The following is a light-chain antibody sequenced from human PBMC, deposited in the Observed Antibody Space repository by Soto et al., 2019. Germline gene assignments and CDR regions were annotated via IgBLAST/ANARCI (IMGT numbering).Light chain of an antibody. J-gene: IGKJ1*01. CDR3: LQYGGLPRT. V-gene: IGKV3-20*01. CDR1: QSVSSN. CDR2: GAS. Sequence: EIVMTQSPATLSVSPGERATLSCRSSQSVSSNLAWYQQKPGQAPRLLIYGASSRATGIPDRFSGSGSGTDFTLTITRLEPEDFAVYFCLQYGGLPRTFGQGTKVDIK.